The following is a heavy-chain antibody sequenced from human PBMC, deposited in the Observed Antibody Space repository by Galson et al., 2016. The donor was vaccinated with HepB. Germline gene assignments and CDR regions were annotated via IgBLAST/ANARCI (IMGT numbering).Heavy chain of an antibody. CDR1: GFTFSPYA. D-gene: IGHD1-26*01. Sequence: SLRLSCAASGFTFSPYALTWVRQAPGKGLEWVSTISLTGAGTHYADSVKGRFTISRDNSKNTLSLQMNSLTADDTAIYYCVQGSTAPAVWGKGTTVTVSS. CDR2: ISLTGAGT. J-gene: IGHJ6*04. V-gene: IGHV3-23*01. CDR3: VQGSTAPAV.